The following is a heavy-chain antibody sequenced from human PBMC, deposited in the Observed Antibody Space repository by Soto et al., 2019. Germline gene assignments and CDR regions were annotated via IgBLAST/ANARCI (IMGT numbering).Heavy chain of an antibody. J-gene: IGHJ6*02. V-gene: IGHV1-69*13. CDR2: IIPIFGTA. D-gene: IGHD3-3*01. Sequence: SVKVSCKASGGTFSSYAISWVRQAPGQGIEWMGGIIPIFGTANYAQKFQGRVTITADESTSTAYMELSSLRSEDTAVYYCATNWXGYHQRPYYYGMDVWGQGTTVTVSS. CDR3: ATNWXGYHQRPYYYGMDV. CDR1: GGTFSSYA.